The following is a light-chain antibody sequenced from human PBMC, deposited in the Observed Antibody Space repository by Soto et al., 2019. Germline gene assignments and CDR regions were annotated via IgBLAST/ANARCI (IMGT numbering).Light chain of an antibody. CDR3: QQYQSSPRT. CDR1: QYVSSNY. CDR2: GAS. Sequence: TVMTQSPGTLSLSPGEVSTDSCMPSQYVSSNYLAWYQQHPGQAPRLIIYGASNRATGIPDRFSGSGSGTDFTLTISRLEPEDFAVYYCQQYQSSPRTFGQGTKVDIK. J-gene: IGKJ1*01. V-gene: IGKV3-20*01.